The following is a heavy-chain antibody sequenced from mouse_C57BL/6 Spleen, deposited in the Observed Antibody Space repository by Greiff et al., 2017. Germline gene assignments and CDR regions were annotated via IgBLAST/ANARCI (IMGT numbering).Heavy chain of an antibody. V-gene: IGHV7-3*01. Sequence: EVKLMESGGGLVQPGGSLSLSCAASGFTFPDYYMSWVRQPPGKALEWLGFIRNKANGYTTEYSASVKGRFTISRDNSQSILYLQMNALRAEDSATYYCARFSSPYAMDYWGQGTSVTVSS. CDR1: GFTFPDYY. D-gene: IGHD1-1*01. J-gene: IGHJ4*01. CDR3: ARFSSPYAMDY. CDR2: IRNKANGYTT.